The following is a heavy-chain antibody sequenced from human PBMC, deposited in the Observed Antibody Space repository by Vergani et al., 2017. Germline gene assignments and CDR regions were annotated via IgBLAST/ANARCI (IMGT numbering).Heavy chain of an antibody. CDR2: IKSQIDGGTT. CDR1: GFSFSNAW. Sequence: EVQLVESGGGLVKPGGSLRLSCAASGFSFSNAWMTWVRQGPGKGLEWVGRIKSQIDGGTTDYAAPVKGRFTISRDNAKNSLYLQMNSLRAEDTAVYYCASATAPYYYGSGSSEGGNYYYYMDVWGKGTTVTVSS. D-gene: IGHD3-10*01. V-gene: IGHV3-15*01. CDR3: ASATAPYYYGSGSSEGGNYYYYMDV. J-gene: IGHJ6*03.